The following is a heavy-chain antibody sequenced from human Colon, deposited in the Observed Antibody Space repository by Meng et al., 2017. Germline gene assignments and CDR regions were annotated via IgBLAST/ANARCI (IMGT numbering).Heavy chain of an antibody. CDR2: SYYSGST. CDR3: ASSSGWWRLDS. J-gene: IGHJ4*02. Sequence: QVRLQESGPGLVQPSGTLSLTCAVSGISISSATYWTCVRQSPGKGLEWIGESYYSGSTSYNPSLKSRVTISLDKSKNQFSLILTSVTAADTAIYYCASSSGWWRLDSWGQGTLVTVSS. CDR1: GISISSATY. V-gene: IGHV4-4*02. D-gene: IGHD6-19*01.